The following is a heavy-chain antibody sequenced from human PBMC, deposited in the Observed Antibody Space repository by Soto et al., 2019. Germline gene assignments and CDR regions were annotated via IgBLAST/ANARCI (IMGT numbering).Heavy chain of an antibody. J-gene: IGHJ5*02. D-gene: IGHD3-10*01. V-gene: IGHV1-18*01. Sequence: QVQLVQSGGEVKKPGASVKVSCKASGYTFTNYGISWVRQAPGQGLEWMGWINVNNGNTKYAPKVQGRVPMTTDTSTSTDYMELRSLRSDDTAVYYCARGVGSGSYYNQYNWFDPWGQGTLVTVSS. CDR1: GYTFTNYG. CDR2: INVNNGNT. CDR3: ARGVGSGSYYNQYNWFDP.